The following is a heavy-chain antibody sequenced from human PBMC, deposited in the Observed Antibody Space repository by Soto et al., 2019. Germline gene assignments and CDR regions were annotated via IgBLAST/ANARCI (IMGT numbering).Heavy chain of an antibody. J-gene: IGHJ4*02. CDR3: ARGRYGDY. CDR1: GYAFTTYG. Sequence: QVHLVQSGAEVKKPGASVKVSCKGSGYAFTTYGITWVRQAPGQGLEWMGWISAHNGNTNYAQKLQGRVTVTRDTLTSTAYMELRRLRSDGTAVYYCARGRYGDYWGQGALVTVSS. D-gene: IGHD1-1*01. CDR2: ISAHNGNT. V-gene: IGHV1-18*01.